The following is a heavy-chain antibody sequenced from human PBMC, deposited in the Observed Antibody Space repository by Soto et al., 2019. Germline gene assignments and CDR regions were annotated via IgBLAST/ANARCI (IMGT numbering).Heavy chain of an antibody. CDR3: ASSVAVAGDRYWFDP. J-gene: IGHJ5*02. CDR2: IYYSGST. D-gene: IGHD6-19*01. Sequence: QVQLQESGPGLVKPSQTLSLTCTVSGGSISSGGYYWSWIRQHPGKGLEWIGYIYYSGSTYYNPSIKSRVTTSVDTSKNQFSLKLSAVTAAYTAVYYCASSVAVAGDRYWFDPWGQGTLVTVSS. V-gene: IGHV4-31*03. CDR1: GGSISSGGYY.